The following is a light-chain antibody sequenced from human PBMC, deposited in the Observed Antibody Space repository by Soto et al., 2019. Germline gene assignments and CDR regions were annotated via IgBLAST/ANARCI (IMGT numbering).Light chain of an antibody. V-gene: IGLV2-14*01. CDR2: EVT. CDR1: RRDVGGYNY. CDR3: SSYTISNTLPFV. Sequence: QSALTQPASVSGSPGQSITISCTGTRRDVGGYNYVSWYQQYPGKSPKLLIYEVTHRPSGVSNRFSGSKSGNTASLTISGLQAEDEADYYCSSYTISNTLPFVFGTATKVTVL. J-gene: IGLJ1*01.